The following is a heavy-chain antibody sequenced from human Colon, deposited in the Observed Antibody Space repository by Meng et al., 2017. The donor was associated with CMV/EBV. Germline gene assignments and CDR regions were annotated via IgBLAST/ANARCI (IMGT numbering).Heavy chain of an antibody. CDR2: AKNKAWQYGT. J-gene: IGHJ4*02. CDR3: VRDGRMYAFDY. D-gene: IGHD2-8*01. V-gene: IGHV3-72*01. Sequence: SCTASGFIFGDHFMDWVRQSLGKGLEWVGRAKNKAWQYGTEYAASVKGRFIISRDDSNGSLYLQMNSLKHEDTAVYYCVRDGRMYAFDYWGQGTLVTVSS. CDR1: GFIFGDHF.